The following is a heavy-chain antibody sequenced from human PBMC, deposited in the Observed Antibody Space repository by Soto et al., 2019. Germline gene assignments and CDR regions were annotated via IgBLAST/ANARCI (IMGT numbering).Heavy chain of an antibody. CDR2: FDPEDGET. CDR1: GYTLTELS. J-gene: IGHJ6*02. Sequence: GASVKVSCKVSGYTLTELSMHWVRQAPGKGFEWMGGFDPEDGETIYAQKFQGRVTMTEDTSTDTAYMELSSLRSEDTAVYYCATDSGTGYYYYGMDVWGQGTTVTVSS. D-gene: IGHD3-9*01. CDR3: ATDSGTGYYYYGMDV. V-gene: IGHV1-24*01.